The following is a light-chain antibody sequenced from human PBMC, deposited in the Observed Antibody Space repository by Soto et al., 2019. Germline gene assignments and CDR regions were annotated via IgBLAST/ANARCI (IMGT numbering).Light chain of an antibody. CDR1: HYIGNS. J-gene: IGKJ5*01. CDR3: QHHSHWPPIT. V-gene: IGKV3-11*01. CDR2: DAS. Sequence: EIVLTQPPHTLSVSPAEGATLSFMVSHYIGNSLAWYQQRPGQAPRLLIYDASYRATGIPGRFSGSGSGTDFTLTISSLESEDFAVYYCQHHSHWPPITFGQGTRLEIK.